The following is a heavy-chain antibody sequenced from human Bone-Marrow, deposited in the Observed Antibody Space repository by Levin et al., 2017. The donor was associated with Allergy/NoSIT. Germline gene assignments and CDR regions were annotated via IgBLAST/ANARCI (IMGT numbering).Heavy chain of an antibody. CDR3: ATSTVSDSYGGHYHGMDV. CDR1: GGTFSSYP. CDR2: IIPIYDTA. Sequence: ASVKVSCTASGGTFSSYPINWVRQAPGQGLEWLGGIIPIYDTADYAQRIRGRVTITADESMTTAYMELTSLRSDDTAVYYCATSTVSDSYGGHYHGMDVWGQGTTVTVS. D-gene: IGHD6-19*01. V-gene: IGHV1-69*13. J-gene: IGHJ6*02.